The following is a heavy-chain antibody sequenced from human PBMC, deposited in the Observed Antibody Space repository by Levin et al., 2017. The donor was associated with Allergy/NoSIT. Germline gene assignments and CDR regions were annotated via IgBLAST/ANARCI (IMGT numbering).Heavy chain of an antibody. D-gene: IGHD4-17*01. J-gene: IGHJ4*02. V-gene: IGHV4-34*01. CDR3: ARRTTVKYYFDY. Sequence: SETLSLTCAVYGGSFSDDYWSWIRQPPGKGLEWIGEINHSGSTNYNPSLKSRVTISVDMSKKQFSLRLSSVTAADTAVYYCARRTTVKYYFDYWGQGTLVTVSS. CDR1: GGSFSDDY. CDR2: INHSGST.